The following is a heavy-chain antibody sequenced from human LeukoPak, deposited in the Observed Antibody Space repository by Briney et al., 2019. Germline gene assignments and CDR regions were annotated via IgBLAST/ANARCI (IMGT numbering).Heavy chain of an antibody. CDR3: ARDPLYCSSTSCYTNYYYYYMDV. CDR1: GYTFTSYY. J-gene: IGHJ6*03. CDR2: INPSGGST. V-gene: IGHV1-46*01. D-gene: IGHD2-2*02. Sequence: ASVKVSCEASGYTFTSYYMHWVRQAPGQGLEWMGIINPSGGSTSYAQKFQGRVTMTRDMSTSTVYMELSSLRSEDTAVYYCARDPLYCSSTSCYTNYYYYYMDVWGKGTTVTVSS.